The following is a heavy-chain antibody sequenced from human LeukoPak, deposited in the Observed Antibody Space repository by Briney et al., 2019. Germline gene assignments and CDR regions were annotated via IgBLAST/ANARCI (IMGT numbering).Heavy chain of an antibody. Sequence: GGSLRLSCAASGFIFTNYFMSWVRQAPGKGLEWVSYISSSGNTIYYADSVKGRFTISRDNAKNSLYLQMNSLRAEDTAVYYCARDFRAAFDPWGQGTLVTVSS. CDR1: GFIFTNYF. CDR2: ISSSGNTI. J-gene: IGHJ5*02. D-gene: IGHD3-10*01. CDR3: ARDFRAAFDP. V-gene: IGHV3-11*01.